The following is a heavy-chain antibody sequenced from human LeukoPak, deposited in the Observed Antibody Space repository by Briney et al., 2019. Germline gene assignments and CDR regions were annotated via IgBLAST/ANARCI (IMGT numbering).Heavy chain of an antibody. D-gene: IGHD6-13*01. CDR3: ARDPAALTLGY. CDR2: IIPILGIA. CDR1: GYTFTSYD. Sequence: ASVKVSCKASGYTFTSYDINWVRQAPGQGLEWMGRIIPILGIANYAQKFQGRVTITADKSTSTAYMELSSLRSEDTAVYYCARDPAALTLGYWGQGTLVTVSS. J-gene: IGHJ4*02. V-gene: IGHV1-69*04.